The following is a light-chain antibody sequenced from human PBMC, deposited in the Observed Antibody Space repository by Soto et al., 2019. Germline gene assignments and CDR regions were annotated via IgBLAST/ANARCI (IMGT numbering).Light chain of an antibody. Sequence: QSVLTQPPSASGSPGQSVTISCTGTSSDVGGYNYVSWYQQHPGKAPKLMIYGVTKRPSGVPDPFSGSKSGNTASLTVYGLQAEDEADYYCSSYAGSNNWVFGGGTKLTVL. V-gene: IGLV2-8*01. CDR1: SSDVGGYNY. CDR3: SSYAGSNNWV. J-gene: IGLJ3*02. CDR2: GVT.